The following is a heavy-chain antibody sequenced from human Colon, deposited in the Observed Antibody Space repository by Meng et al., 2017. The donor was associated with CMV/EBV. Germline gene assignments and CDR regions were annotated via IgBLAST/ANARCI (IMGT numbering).Heavy chain of an antibody. D-gene: IGHD1-26*01. CDR1: GFTFSSYD. J-gene: IGHJ6*02. CDR3: ARAPGGGGRVGATDYYYGMDV. V-gene: IGHV3-13*01. CDR2: IGTAGDT. Sequence: GESLKISCAASGFTFSSYDMHWVRQATGKGLEWVSAIGTAGDTYYPGSVKGRFTISRENAKNSLYLQMNSLGAGDTAVYYCARAPGGGGRVGATDYYYGMDVWGQGTTVTVSS.